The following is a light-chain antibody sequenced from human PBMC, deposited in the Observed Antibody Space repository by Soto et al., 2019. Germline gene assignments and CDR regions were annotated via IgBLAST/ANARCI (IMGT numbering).Light chain of an antibody. V-gene: IGKV3-15*01. Sequence: EIVMAQSPATLSVSPGERATLSCRASQSVSGNLAWYQQKPGQAHRLLIYGASTRATGIPARFSGSGSGTEFTLTISSLQSEDFAVYYCQQYNNWPPAFGQGTKVEIK. CDR1: QSVSGN. CDR3: QQYNNWPPA. CDR2: GAS. J-gene: IGKJ1*01.